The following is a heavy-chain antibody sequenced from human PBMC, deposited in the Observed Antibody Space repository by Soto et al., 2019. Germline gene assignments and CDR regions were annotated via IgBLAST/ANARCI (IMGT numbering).Heavy chain of an antibody. CDR3: VRVLGDYDTY. D-gene: IGHD3-22*01. J-gene: IGHJ4*02. Sequence: GASVKVSCKASGYTFTTYHFYWVRQAPGQGFEWMGKNNPAGGSTIYAQKFQGRVTMTRDTSTSTVYMELSRLRSEDTAVYYCVRVLGDYDTYWGQGTLVTVSS. CDR2: NNPAGGST. V-gene: IGHV1-46*01. CDR1: GYTFTTYH.